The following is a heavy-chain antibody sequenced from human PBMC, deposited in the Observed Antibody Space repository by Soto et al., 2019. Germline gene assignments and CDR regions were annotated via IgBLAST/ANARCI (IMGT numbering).Heavy chain of an antibody. CDR1: GFTFSSYG. V-gene: IGHV3-30*18. D-gene: IGHD3-10*01. CDR3: AKDYYGSGSTNWFDP. CDR2: ISYDGSNK. J-gene: IGHJ5*02. Sequence: GGSLRLSCAASGFTFSSYGMHWVRRAPGKGLEWVAVISYDGSNKYYADSVKGRFTISRDNSKNTLYLQMNSLRAEDTAVYYCAKDYYGSGSTNWFDPWGQGTLVTVSS.